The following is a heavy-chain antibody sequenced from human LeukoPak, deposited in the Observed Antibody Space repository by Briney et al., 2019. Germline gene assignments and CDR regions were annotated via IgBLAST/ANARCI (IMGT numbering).Heavy chain of an antibody. CDR1: GSTFTSYS. Sequence: GGSLRLSCAASGSTFTSYSMSWVRQAPGKGLEWVSGTSDRGDYTYYADSVKGRFTISRDNSKNTLYLQMNSLRAEDTALYYCAKSRSGMELLWFGEFDYWGQGTLVTVSS. D-gene: IGHD3-10*01. CDR3: AKSRSGMELLWFGEFDY. V-gene: IGHV3-23*01. CDR2: TSDRGDYT. J-gene: IGHJ4*02.